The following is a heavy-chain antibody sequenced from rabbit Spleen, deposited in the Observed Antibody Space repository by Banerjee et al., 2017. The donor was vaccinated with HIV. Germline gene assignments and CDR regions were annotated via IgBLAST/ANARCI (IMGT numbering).Heavy chain of an antibody. J-gene: IGHJ4*01. D-gene: IGHD4-2*01. Sequence: QEQLKESGGGLVQPGGSLKLSCKASGFTLSSYYMNWVRQAPGKGLEWIACIYAGSSGNTYYATWAKGRFTISRTSSTTVTLQMTSLTAADTATYFCARDAAGREDFNLWGPGTLVTVS. V-gene: IGHV1S45*01. CDR2: IYAGSSGNT. CDR1: GFTLSSYYM. CDR3: ARDAAGREDFNL.